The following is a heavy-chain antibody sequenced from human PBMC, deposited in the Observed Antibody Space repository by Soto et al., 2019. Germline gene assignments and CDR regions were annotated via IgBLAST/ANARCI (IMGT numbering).Heavy chain of an antibody. Sequence: SETLSLTCDVSGASISGSTSYWGWIRQPPGKGLEWIGNIYYSGSTYFNPSLKSRVAISVDPSKNQFSLKVSSVTAADTAIYYCARAAYCCGCSCYGDGPGSFDYWGQGTLVTVSS. CDR2: IYYSGST. V-gene: IGHV4-39*01. D-gene: IGHD2-15*01. CDR1: GASISGSTSY. J-gene: IGHJ4*02. CDR3: ARAAYCCGCSCYGDGPGSFDY.